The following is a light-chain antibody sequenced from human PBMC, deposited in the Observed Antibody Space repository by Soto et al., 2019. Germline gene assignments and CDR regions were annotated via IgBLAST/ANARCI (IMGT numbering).Light chain of an antibody. CDR3: QQYGSSPTT. CDR1: QSVFNNH. CDR2: GAS. Sequence: EIVLTQSPGTLSLSPGERATLSCRASQSVFNNHIGWYQQKPGQAPRRLIFGASFRATGIPDRFSGSGSGTDFTLTISILEPEDFAVYYCQQYGSSPTTFGQGTKVEI. J-gene: IGKJ1*01. V-gene: IGKV3-20*01.